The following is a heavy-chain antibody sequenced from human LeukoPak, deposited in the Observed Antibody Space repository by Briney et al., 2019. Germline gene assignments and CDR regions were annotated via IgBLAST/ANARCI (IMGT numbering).Heavy chain of an antibody. J-gene: IGHJ4*02. Sequence: TLSLTCTVSGGSVSSGSYQWSWIRQPPGKALEWLALIYWDDERRYSPSLKSRLTITKDTSKNQVVLTMTNMDPVDTATFYCAHTYHITRAVAFDCWGQGTLVTVSS. D-gene: IGHD3-10*01. CDR2: IYWDDER. CDR1: GGSVSSGSYQ. V-gene: IGHV2-5*08. CDR3: AHTYHITRAVAFDC.